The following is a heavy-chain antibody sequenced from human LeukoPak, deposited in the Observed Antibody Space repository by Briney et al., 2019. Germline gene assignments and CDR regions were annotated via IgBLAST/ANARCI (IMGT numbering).Heavy chain of an antibody. J-gene: IGHJ3*02. Sequence: PGGSLRLSCAASGFTFSSYAMSCVRQAPGNGLEWVSAISGSGGSSYYADSVKGRFTISRDNSKNTLYLQMNSLRAEDTAVYYCARPSGYCSSTSCYIAARVDAFDIWGQGTMVTVSS. D-gene: IGHD2-2*01. CDR1: GFTFSSYA. CDR2: ISGSGGSS. CDR3: ARPSGYCSSTSCYIAARVDAFDI. V-gene: IGHV3-23*01.